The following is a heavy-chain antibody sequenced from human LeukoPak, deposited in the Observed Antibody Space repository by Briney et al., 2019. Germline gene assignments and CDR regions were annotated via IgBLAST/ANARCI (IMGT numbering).Heavy chain of an antibody. CDR3: ARVPGGAVGYYYMDV. V-gene: IGHV1-2*02. CDR1: GYTFTGYY. Sequence: GASVKVSCKASGYTFTGYYMHWVRQAPGQGLEWMGWINPNSGGTNYAQKFQGRVTMTRDTSISTAYMELSRPRSDDTAVYYCARVPGGAVGYYYMDVWGKGTTVTVSS. J-gene: IGHJ6*03. CDR2: INPNSGGT. D-gene: IGHD3-10*01.